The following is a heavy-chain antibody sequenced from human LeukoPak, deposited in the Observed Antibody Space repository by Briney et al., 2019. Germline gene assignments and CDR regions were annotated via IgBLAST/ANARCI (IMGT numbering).Heavy chain of an antibody. CDR1: GFTFSSYG. V-gene: IGHV3-30*18. D-gene: IGHD5-18*01. CDR3: AKELRGYSYGLRNNWFDP. Sequence: GRSLRLSCAASGFTFSSYGMHWVRQAPGKGLEWVAVISYDGSNKYYADSVKGRFTISRDNSKNTLYLQMNSLRAEDTAVYYCAKELRGYSYGLRNNWFDPWGQGTLVTVSS. CDR2: ISYDGSNK. J-gene: IGHJ5*02.